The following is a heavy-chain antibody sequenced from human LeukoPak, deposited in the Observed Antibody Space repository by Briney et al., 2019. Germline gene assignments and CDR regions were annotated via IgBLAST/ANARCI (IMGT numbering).Heavy chain of an antibody. CDR3: AKDATWFGGKYAAFEY. CDR1: GLTLSTSS. D-gene: IGHD1-26*01. Sequence: PGGSLRLSCAASGLTLSTSSLTWVRHAPGKGLEWVSAIRPGGDITYYADTVKGRFTISRDNSKDTLYLQMTSLRGEDTAVYYCAKDATWFGGKYAAFEYSGQGTLVTASS. CDR2: IRPGGDIT. J-gene: IGHJ4*02. V-gene: IGHV3-23*01.